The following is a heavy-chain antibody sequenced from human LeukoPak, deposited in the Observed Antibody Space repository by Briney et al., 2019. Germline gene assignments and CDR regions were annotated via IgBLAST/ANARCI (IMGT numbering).Heavy chain of an antibody. CDR3: ARENNFGSGMDV. CDR2: IYSGGNT. D-gene: IGHD3-10*01. CDR1: GFTVSSNS. J-gene: IGHJ6*02. Sequence: GGSLRLSCAASGFTVSSNSMNWVRRAPGEGLQWVPVIYSGGNTYYADSVKGRFTIPRDISKNTLYLQMNSLSAEDTAIYYCARENNFGSGMDVWGQGTTVTVSS. V-gene: IGHV3-53*01.